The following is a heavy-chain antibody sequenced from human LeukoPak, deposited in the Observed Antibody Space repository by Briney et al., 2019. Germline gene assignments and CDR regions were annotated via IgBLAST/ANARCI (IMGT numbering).Heavy chain of an antibody. CDR2: IYTSGST. V-gene: IGHV4-4*07. J-gene: IGHJ4*02. CDR1: GGSISSYY. Sequence: SETLSLTCTVSGGSISSYYWSWIRQPAGKGLEWIGRIYTSGSTNYNPSLKSRVTMSVDTSKHQFSLKLSSVTAADTAVYYCARVHRGYSYGGNYFDYWRQATQVTVPS. CDR3: ARVHRGYSYGGNYFDY. D-gene: IGHD5-18*01.